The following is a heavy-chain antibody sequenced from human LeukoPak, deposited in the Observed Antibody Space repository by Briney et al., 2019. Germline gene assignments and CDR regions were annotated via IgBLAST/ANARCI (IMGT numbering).Heavy chain of an antibody. CDR2: ISSSSSYI. V-gene: IGHV3-21*01. J-gene: IGHJ4*02. D-gene: IGHD5-12*01. Sequence: GGSLRLSCAASGFTFSSYGMSWVRQAPGKGLEWVSSISSSSSYIYYADSVKGRFTISRDNAKNSLYLQMNSLRAEDTAVYYCARVTRGGYDGYFDYWGQGTLVTVSS. CDR3: ARVTRGGYDGYFDY. CDR1: GFTFSSYG.